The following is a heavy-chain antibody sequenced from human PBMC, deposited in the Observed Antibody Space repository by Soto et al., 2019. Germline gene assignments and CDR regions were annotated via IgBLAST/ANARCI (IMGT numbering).Heavy chain of an antibody. Sequence: GGSLRLSCAASGFTFSSYSMNWVRQAPGKGLEWVSSISSSSSYIYYADSVKGRFTISRDNAKNSLYLQMNSLRAEDTAVYYCAREGVIAAAGTGYIYWGQGTLVTVS. CDR3: AREGVIAAAGTGYIY. D-gene: IGHD6-13*01. CDR2: ISSSSSYI. V-gene: IGHV3-21*01. CDR1: GFTFSSYS. J-gene: IGHJ4*02.